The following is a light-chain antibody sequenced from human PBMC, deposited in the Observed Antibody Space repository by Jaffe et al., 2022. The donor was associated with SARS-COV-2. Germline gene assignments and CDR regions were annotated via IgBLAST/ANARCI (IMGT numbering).Light chain of an antibody. J-gene: IGLJ3*02. CDR3: AAWDDSLSGPW. CDR2: SNN. V-gene: IGLV1-47*02. CDR1: SSNIGSNY. Sequence: QSVLTQPPSASGTPGQRVTISCSGSSSNIGSNYVYWYQQLPGTAPKLLIYSNNQRPSGVPDRFSGSKSGTSASLAISGLRSEDEADYYCAAWDDSLSGPWFGGGTKLTVL.